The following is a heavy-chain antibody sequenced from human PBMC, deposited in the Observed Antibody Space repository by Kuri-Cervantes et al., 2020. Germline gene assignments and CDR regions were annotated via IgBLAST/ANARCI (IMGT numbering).Heavy chain of an antibody. J-gene: IGHJ4*02. CDR2: IKQDGSEK. Sequence: GGSLRLSCAASGFTFSNNWMSWVRQAPGKGLEWVANIKQDGSEKYYVDSVKGRFTISRDNGKNSLYLQMNSLRAEDTAVYYCARGPVYDSSGYSTYWGQGTLVTVSS. CDR3: ARGPVYDSSGYSTY. V-gene: IGHV3-7*02. D-gene: IGHD3-22*01. CDR1: GFTFSNNW.